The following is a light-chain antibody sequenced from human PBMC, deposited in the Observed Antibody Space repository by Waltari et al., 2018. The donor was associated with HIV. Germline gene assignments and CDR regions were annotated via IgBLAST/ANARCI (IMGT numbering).Light chain of an antibody. J-gene: IGLJ3*02. CDR2: GNT. CDR3: QSYDSSLRVRV. Sequence: QSILTQPPSVSGAPGQRVTISCTGSSSNIGANYGVHWYQQFPGTAPKLLLYGNTNRTSGVPDRCSGAKSGTSASLAITVLQAEDEADYYCQSYDSSLRVRVLGGGTKLTVL. V-gene: IGLV1-40*01. CDR1: SSNIGANYG.